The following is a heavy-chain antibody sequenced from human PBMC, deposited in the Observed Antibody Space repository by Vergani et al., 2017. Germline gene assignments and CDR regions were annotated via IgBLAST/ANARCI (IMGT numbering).Heavy chain of an antibody. J-gene: IGHJ6*03. D-gene: IGHD3-3*01. V-gene: IGHV4-38-2*02. CDR3: ARCSYDFWSGYYIDDYYYYMDV. CDR1: GYSISSGYY. Sequence: QVQLQESGPGLLKPSETLSLTCTVSGYSISSGYYWSWIRQPPGKGLEWIGEINHSGSTNYNPSLKSRVTISVDTSKNQFSLKLSSVTAADTAVYYCARCSYDFWSGYYIDDYYYYMDVWGKGTTVTVSS. CDR2: INHSGST.